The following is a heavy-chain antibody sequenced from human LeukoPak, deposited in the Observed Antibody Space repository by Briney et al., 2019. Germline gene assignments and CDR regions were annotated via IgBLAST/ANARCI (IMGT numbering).Heavy chain of an antibody. J-gene: IGHJ3*02. V-gene: IGHV4-34*01. Sequence: PSETLSLTCAVYGGSFSGYYWSWIRQPPGKGLEWIGEINHSGSTNYNPSLKSRVTISVDTSKNQFSLKLSSVTAADTAVYYCARVGYCSGGSCYSTPNDAFDIWGQGTMVTVSS. D-gene: IGHD2-15*01. CDR1: GGSFSGYY. CDR2: INHSGST. CDR3: ARVGYCSGGSCYSTPNDAFDI.